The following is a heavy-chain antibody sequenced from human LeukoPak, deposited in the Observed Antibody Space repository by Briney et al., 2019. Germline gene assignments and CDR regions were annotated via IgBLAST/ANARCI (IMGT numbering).Heavy chain of an antibody. Sequence: SETLSLTCTVSGGSISSYYWSWIRQPPGRGLEWMGYIYYSENTNYNPSLKSRVTISVDTSKNQFSLKLSSVTAADTAVYYCARGRYCSGGSCQFDYWGQGTLVTVSS. J-gene: IGHJ4*02. V-gene: IGHV4-59*01. CDR2: IYYSENT. CDR3: ARGRYCSGGSCQFDY. D-gene: IGHD2-15*01. CDR1: GGSISSYY.